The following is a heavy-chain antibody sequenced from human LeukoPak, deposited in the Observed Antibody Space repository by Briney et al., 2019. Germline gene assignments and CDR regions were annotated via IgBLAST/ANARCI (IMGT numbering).Heavy chain of an antibody. D-gene: IGHD6-13*01. V-gene: IGHV4-4*09. CDR2: IYTSGST. J-gene: IGHJ4*02. CDR1: GGSISSYY. CDR3: ARHSLSRVAAAQFDY. Sequence: SETLFLTCTVSGGSISSYYWSWIRQPPGKGLEWIGYIYTSGSTNYNPSLKSRVTISVDTSKNQFSLKLSSVTAADTAVYYCARHSLSRVAAAQFDYWGQGTLVTVSS.